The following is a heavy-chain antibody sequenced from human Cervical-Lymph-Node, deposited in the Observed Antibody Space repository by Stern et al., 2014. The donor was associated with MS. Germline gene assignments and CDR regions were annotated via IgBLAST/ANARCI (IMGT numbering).Heavy chain of an antibody. CDR1: GFTVSRDY. V-gene: IGHV3-53*01. CDR3: ARDTSSPERSDW. J-gene: IGHJ4*02. CDR2: ITYVGRP. D-gene: IGHD1-1*01. Sequence: EVQLVQSGGGVIQPGGSLRLSCTASGFTVSRDYMTWVRQAPGQGLEWVTLITYVGRPFYTASVKGRFTISRDDPKNTVYLHMTSLRAEDTAMYYCARDTSSPERSDWWGQGTLVPVPS.